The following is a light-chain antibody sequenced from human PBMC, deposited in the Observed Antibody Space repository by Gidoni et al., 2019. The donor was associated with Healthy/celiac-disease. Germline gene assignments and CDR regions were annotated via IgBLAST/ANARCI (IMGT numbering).Light chain of an antibody. CDR2: AAS. V-gene: IGKV1-9*01. CDR3: QQLNSYSYT. CDR1: QGISSY. J-gene: IGKJ2*01. Sequence: SFLSASVGDRVTITCRASQGISSYLAWYQQKPGKAPKLLIYAASTLQSGVPSRFSGSGSGTEFTLTISSLQPEDFATYYCQQLNSYSYTFGQXTKLEIK.